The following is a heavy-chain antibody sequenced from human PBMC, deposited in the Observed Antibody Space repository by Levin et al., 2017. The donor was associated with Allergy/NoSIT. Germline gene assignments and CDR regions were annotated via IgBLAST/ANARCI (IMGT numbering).Heavy chain of an antibody. D-gene: IGHD4-17*01. CDR1: GFTFSSYG. J-gene: IGHJ4*02. CDR3: AKDLLSDYGEYAVVR. CDR2: ISYDGSNK. V-gene: IGHV3-30*18. Sequence: GGSLRLSCAASGFTFSSYGMHWVRQAPGKGLEWVAVISYDGSNKYYADSVKGRFTISRDNSKNTLYLQMNSLRAEDTAVYYCAKDLLSDYGEYAVVRWGQGTLVTVAS.